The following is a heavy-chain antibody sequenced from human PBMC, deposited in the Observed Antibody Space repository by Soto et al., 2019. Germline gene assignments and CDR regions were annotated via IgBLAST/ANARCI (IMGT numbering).Heavy chain of an antibody. CDR3: ARDMLRRPKAVAGPFDY. V-gene: IGHV3-7*05. CDR1: GFTFSSYW. Sequence: GGSLRLSCAASGFTFSSYWMSWVRQAPGKGLEWVANIKQDGSEKYYVDSVKGRFTISRDNAKNSLYLQMNSLRAEDTAVYYCARDMLRRPKAVAGPFDYWGQGTLVTVSS. J-gene: IGHJ4*02. CDR2: IKQDGSEK. D-gene: IGHD6-19*01.